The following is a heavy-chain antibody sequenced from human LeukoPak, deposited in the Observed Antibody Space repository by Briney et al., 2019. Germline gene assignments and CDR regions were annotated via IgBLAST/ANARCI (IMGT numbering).Heavy chain of an antibody. Sequence: GGSLRLSCAASGFTFSGFEMTWVRQAPGKGLEWVSYISSSGSTIYFADSVKGRFTISRDNAKNSLFLQMNSLRADDTAIYYFASARFGITWGQGTLVTVSS. J-gene: IGHJ4*02. D-gene: IGHD3-16*01. CDR3: ASARFGIT. V-gene: IGHV3-48*03. CDR1: GFTFSGFE. CDR2: ISSSGSTI.